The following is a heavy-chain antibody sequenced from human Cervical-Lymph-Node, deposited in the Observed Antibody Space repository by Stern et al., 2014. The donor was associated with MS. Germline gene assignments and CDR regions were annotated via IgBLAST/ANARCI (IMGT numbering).Heavy chain of an antibody. V-gene: IGHV3-33*01. CDR1: GFTFSSFG. D-gene: IGHD2-15*01. CDR3: ARGQRTPPGY. Sequence: VQLGESGGGVVQAGMSRRVSCSTAGFTFSSFGMHWVRQARGKGLEWVAVIWFDGSNKYYADPVKGRFTVSRDNSKNTLYLQMINLRVEDTAVYYCARGQRTPPGYWGPGTLVTVSS. J-gene: IGHJ4*02. CDR2: IWFDGSNK.